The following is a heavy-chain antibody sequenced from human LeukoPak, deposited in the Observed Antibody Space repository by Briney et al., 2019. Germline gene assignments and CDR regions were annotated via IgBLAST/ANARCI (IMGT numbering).Heavy chain of an antibody. V-gene: IGHV1-8*01. CDR2: MNPNSGNT. J-gene: IGHJ6*03. CDR1: GYTFTSYD. D-gene: IGHD2-2*01. CDR3: ARVAHQLPLGGFYYYYYMDV. Sequence: ASVKVSCKASGYTFTSYDINWVRQATRQGLEWMGWMNPNSGNTGYAQKFQGRVTITRNTSISTAYMELSSLRSEDTAVYYCARVAHQLPLGGFYYYYYMDVWGKGTTVTVSS.